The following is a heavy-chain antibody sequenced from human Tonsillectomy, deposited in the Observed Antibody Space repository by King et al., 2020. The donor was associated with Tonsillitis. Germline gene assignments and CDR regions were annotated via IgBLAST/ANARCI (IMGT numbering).Heavy chain of an antibody. CDR1: GGSISSYY. J-gene: IGHJ4*02. CDR2: IYYSGST. CDR3: ARHLDYYDCSGYGFDY. V-gene: IGHV4-59*08. Sequence: QLQESGPGLVKPSETLSLTCTVSGGSISSYYWSWIRQPPGKGLEWIGYIYYSGSTNYNPSLKSRVTISVDTSKNQFSLKLSSVTAADTAVYYCARHLDYYDCSGYGFDYWGQGTLVTVSS. D-gene: IGHD3-22*01.